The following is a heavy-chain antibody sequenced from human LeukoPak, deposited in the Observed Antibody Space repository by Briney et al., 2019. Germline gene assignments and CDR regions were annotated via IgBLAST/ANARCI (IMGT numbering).Heavy chain of an antibody. V-gene: IGHV1-69*01. CDR3: ARVPPVQYSSSSNGYMDV. CDR1: GGTFSSYA. Sequence: GASVKLSCKASGGTFSSYAISWVRQAPGQGLEWMGGIIPIFGTANYAQKFQGRVTITADESTSTAYMELSSLRSEDTAVYYCARVPPVQYSSSSNGYMDVWGKGTTVTVSS. J-gene: IGHJ6*03. CDR2: IIPIFGTA. D-gene: IGHD6-6*01.